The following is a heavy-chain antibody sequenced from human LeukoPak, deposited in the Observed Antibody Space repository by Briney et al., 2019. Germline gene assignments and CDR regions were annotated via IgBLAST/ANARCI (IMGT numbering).Heavy chain of an antibody. D-gene: IGHD6-19*01. CDR3: ARHSDGWYWGGSGMDV. CDR1: GGGSISSSNHY. V-gene: IGHV4-39*01. Sequence: SETLSLTCIVSGGGSISSSNHYWGWIRQPPGKGLEWIGSINYSGSTQYNPSLKIRVTLSVDTSKDQFSLKLSSVTAADTAVYYCARHSDGWYWGGSGMDVWGQGTTVIVSS. CDR2: INYSGST. J-gene: IGHJ6*02.